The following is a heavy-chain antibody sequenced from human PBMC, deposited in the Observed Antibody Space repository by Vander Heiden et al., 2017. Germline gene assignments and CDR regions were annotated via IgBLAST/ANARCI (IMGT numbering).Heavy chain of an antibody. D-gene: IGHD2-15*01. CDR3: VRELPRHVVGEDAFDT. CDR2: LHYTGQA. V-gene: IGHV4-39*02. Sequence: LQLHESGPGLVKPSETLSLTCTVSGGSFASGRYYWGWIRQLPGKVLEWIGSLHYTGQASYNPSLLGRVAISADTSKTQLLLTMNSVTAADTALYYCVRELPRHVVGEDAFDTWGQGAMVTVSS. J-gene: IGHJ3*02. CDR1: GGSFASGRYY.